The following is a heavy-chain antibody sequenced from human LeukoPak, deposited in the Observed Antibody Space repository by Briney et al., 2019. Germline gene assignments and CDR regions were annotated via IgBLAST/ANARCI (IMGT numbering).Heavy chain of an antibody. CDR3: VKGYCSGGSCHYFYGMDV. J-gene: IGHJ6*02. Sequence: GRSLTLSCAASGFTLDEYAMHWVRQVPGKGLEWVSSISWNSNNIAYAGSVKGRFTISRDNAKNSLYLQMNSLRDEDTALYSCVKGYCSGGSCHYFYGMDVWGQGTTVTVSS. CDR2: ISWNSNNI. V-gene: IGHV3-9*01. CDR1: GFTLDEYA. D-gene: IGHD2-15*01.